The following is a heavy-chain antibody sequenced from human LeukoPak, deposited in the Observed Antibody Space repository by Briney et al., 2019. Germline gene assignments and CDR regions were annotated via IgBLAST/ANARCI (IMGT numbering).Heavy chain of an antibody. CDR2: ISSSSSTI. D-gene: IGHD3-10*01. Sequence: HPGGSLRLSCAASGFTFSSYSMNWVRQAPGKGLEWVSYISSSSSTIYYADSVKGRFTIFRDKFKNTLYLQLSSLRAEDTALYYCAKDRFGHTDQRPLAFDFWGQGTLVTVSS. J-gene: IGHJ4*02. V-gene: IGHV3-48*01. CDR3: AKDRFGHTDQRPLAFDF. CDR1: GFTFSSYS.